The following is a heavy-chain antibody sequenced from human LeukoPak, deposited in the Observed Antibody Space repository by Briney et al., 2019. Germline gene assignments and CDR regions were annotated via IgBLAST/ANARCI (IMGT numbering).Heavy chain of an antibody. Sequence: GGSLRLSCAASGFTFSSYSMNWVRQAPGKGLEWVSSISSSSTYIYYADSVKGRFTISRDNAKNSLYLQMNSLRAEDTAVYYCARDRSRGLLDAFDIWGQGTMVTVSS. D-gene: IGHD3-10*01. CDR3: ARDRSRGLLDAFDI. CDR1: GFTFSSYS. CDR2: ISSSSTYI. V-gene: IGHV3-21*01. J-gene: IGHJ3*02.